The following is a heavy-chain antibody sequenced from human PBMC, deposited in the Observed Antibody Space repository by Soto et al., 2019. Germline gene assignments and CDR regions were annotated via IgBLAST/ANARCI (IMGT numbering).Heavy chain of an antibody. CDR1: GGTFSSYA. Sequence: QVQLVQSGAEVKKPGSSVKVSCKASGGTFSSYAISWVRQAPGQGLEWMGGVIPIFGSANYAKKVQGRGTITADESTSTAYMELSSLRSEDTAVYYCARDVVDAFDIWGQGTMVTVSS. CDR2: VIPIFGSA. D-gene: IGHD2-21*01. CDR3: ARDVVDAFDI. V-gene: IGHV1-69*12. J-gene: IGHJ3*02.